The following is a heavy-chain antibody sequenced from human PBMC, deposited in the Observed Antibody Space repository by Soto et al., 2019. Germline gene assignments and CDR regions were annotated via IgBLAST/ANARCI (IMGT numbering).Heavy chain of an antibody. CDR2: FDPEGSDT. CDR3: ATMGFCGPGCYSFDY. CDR1: VYTLSELA. Sequence: ASVKVSCKVCVYTLSELAIHWVRQAPGKGFEWMGGFDPEGSDTIYAQKFQGRVTMTSDTSTETAYMELESLTSEDTAFYYCATMGFCGPGCYSFDYWGQGTLVTVSS. J-gene: IGHJ4*02. V-gene: IGHV1-24*01. D-gene: IGHD2-21*02.